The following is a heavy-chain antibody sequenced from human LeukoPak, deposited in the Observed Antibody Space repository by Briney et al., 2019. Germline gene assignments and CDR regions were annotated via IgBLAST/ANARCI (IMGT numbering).Heavy chain of an antibody. CDR2: IHRSGSP. Sequence: GSLRLSCAASGFTFSSYTMSWVRQPPGKGLEWIGEIHRSGSPNYNPSLQSRVTISIDRSRNQIALELSSVTAADTAVYYWPREIFGGFNPGAYWGQGTLVTVSS. J-gene: IGHJ4*02. D-gene: IGHD3-3*01. CDR1: GFTFSSYTM. V-gene: IGHV4-4*02. CDR3: PREIFGGFNPGAY.